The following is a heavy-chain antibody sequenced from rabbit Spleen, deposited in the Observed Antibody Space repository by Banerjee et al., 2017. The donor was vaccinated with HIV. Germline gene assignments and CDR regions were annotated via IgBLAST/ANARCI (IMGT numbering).Heavy chain of an antibody. CDR2: IDAGSSGST. J-gene: IGHJ3*01. CDR1: GFSFSSTYY. CDR3: ARDLPDIIGWNFGF. V-gene: IGHV1S40*01. D-gene: IGHD1-1*01. Sequence: QSLEESGGDLVKPGASLTLTCTASGFSFSSTYYMCWVRQAPGKGLEWIACIDAGSSGSTYYASWAKGRFTISKTSSTTVTLQMTSLTAADTATYFCARDLPDIIGWNFGFWGQGTLVTVS.